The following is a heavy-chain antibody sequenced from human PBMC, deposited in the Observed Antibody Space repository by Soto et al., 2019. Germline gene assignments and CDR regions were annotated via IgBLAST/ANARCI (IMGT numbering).Heavy chain of an antibody. J-gene: IGHJ4*02. V-gene: IGHV4-59*01. D-gene: IGHD3-10*02. Sequence: SETLSLTCTVSGGSISSYYWSWIQQPPGKGLEWIGYIYYSGSTNYNPSLKSRVTISVDTSKNQLSLKLSSVTAADTALYYCGPLWSGEGNYGGQETRVTFSS. CDR2: IYYSGST. CDR3: GPLWSGEGNY. CDR1: GGSISSYY.